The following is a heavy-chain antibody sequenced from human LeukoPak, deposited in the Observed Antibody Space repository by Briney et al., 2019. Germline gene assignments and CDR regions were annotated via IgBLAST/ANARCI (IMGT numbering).Heavy chain of an antibody. CDR1: GFTFSSYE. V-gene: IGHV3-7*01. CDR2: IKQDGSGK. D-gene: IGHD5-24*01. CDR3: ARVARVGGGYGYNSGLFDY. J-gene: IGHJ4*02. Sequence: GGSLRLSCAASGFTFSSYEMNWVRQAPGKGLEWVANIKQDGSGKYYVDSMKGRFTISRDNAKNSLYLQMNSLRAEDTAVYYCARVARVGGGYGYNSGLFDYRGQGTLVTVSS.